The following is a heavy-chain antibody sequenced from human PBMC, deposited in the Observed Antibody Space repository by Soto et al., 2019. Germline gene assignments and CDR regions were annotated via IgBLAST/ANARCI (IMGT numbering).Heavy chain of an antibody. CDR3: AYHGGFDL. Sequence: EGQLLQSGGGLVQPGESLRVSCAASGFTFSSSGMSWVRQAPGKGLEWVSSISVRGDYRYYADSVKGRFTISRDNSKNTRYLQMNILTAEDTAVYYCAYHGGFDLWGQGTMVAVSS. J-gene: IGHJ3*01. CDR2: ISVRGDYR. D-gene: IGHD4-17*01. CDR1: GFTFSSSG. V-gene: IGHV3-23*01.